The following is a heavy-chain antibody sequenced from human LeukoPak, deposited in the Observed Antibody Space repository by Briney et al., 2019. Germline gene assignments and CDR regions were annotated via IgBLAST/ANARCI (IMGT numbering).Heavy chain of an antibody. J-gene: IGHJ4*02. D-gene: IGHD1-26*01. CDR3: ARDSIVGATEPFDY. V-gene: IGHV3-21*01. CDR2: ISSSSSYI. Sequence: GGSLRLSCAASGFTFSSYSMNWVRQAPGKGLEWVSSISSSSSYIYYADSVKGRFTISRDNAKNSLYLQMNSLRAEDTAVYYCARDSIVGATEPFDYWGQGTLVTVSS. CDR1: GFTFSSYS.